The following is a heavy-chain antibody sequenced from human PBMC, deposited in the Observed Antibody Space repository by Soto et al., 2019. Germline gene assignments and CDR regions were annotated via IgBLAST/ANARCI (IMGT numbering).Heavy chain of an antibody. D-gene: IGHD2-15*01. CDR2: ISPYNGDT. V-gene: IGHV1-18*01. Sequence: ASVKVSCKASVYTFTNYGISWVRQALGQGLEWVGWISPYNGDTRYAQNVQGRVTLTTDTSTSAAYMELRSLRSDDTALYYCARRGSNKWDEDFDFWGQGTLVTVSS. CDR1: VYTFTNYG. CDR3: ARRGSNKWDEDFDF. J-gene: IGHJ4*02.